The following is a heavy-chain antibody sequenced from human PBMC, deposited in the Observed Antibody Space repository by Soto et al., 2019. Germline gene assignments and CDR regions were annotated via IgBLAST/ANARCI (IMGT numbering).Heavy chain of an antibody. D-gene: IGHD3-3*01. V-gene: IGHV3-15*01. CDR1: GFTFSNAW. Sequence: EVQLVESGGGLVKPGGSLRLSCAASGFTFSNAWMSWVRQAPGKGLEWVGRIKSKTDGGTTDYAAPVKGRFTISRDDSKNTLYLQMNSLKTEDTAVYYCTTDFSLLTFFGGDGYWGQGTLVTVSS. CDR2: IKSKTDGGTT. J-gene: IGHJ4*02. CDR3: TTDFSLLTFFGGDGY.